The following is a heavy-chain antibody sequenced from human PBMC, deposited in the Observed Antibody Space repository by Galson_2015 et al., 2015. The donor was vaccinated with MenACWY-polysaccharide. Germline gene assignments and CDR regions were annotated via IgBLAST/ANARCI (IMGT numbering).Heavy chain of an antibody. CDR1: GLAFGSYA. V-gene: IGHV3-30-3*01. J-gene: IGHJ4*02. CDR3: AREDGSAWTGYFDY. Sequence: SLRLSCAASGLAFGSYAMNWVRQAPGKGLEWMAVLSYDGGKKYYADSIEGRVIISRDNSKNTLYLQMNSLRVEDTAVYYCAREDGSAWTGYFDYWGQGTLVTVSS. CDR2: LSYDGGKK. D-gene: IGHD3/OR15-3a*01.